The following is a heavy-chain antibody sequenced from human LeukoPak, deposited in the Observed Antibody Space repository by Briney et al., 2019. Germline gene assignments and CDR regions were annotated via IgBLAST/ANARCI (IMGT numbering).Heavy chain of an antibody. CDR1: GGSISSGDYY. V-gene: IGHV4-30-4*01. Sequence: PSETLSLTCTVSGGSISSGDYYWSWIRQPPGKGLEWIGYIYYSGSTYYNPSLESRVTISVDTSKNQFSLKLSSVTAADTAVYYCARTGTIFGVVTTFDYWGQGTLVTVSS. D-gene: IGHD3-3*01. J-gene: IGHJ4*02. CDR3: ARTGTIFGVVTTFDY. CDR2: IYYSGST.